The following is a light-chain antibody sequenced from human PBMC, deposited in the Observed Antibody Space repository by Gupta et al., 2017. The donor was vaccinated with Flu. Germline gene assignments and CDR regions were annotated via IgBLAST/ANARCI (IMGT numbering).Light chain of an antibody. CDR1: QSLVYKDGNTY. J-gene: IGKJ2*01. Sequence: DDVMTQSPLSLPVTLGQPASISCRSSQSLVYKDGNTYLNWFQQRPGQSPRRLIYEVSNRDSGVPDRFSGSGSGTDFTLKISRVEAEDVGVDYYMRGTPPLTFGQGTRLE. V-gene: IGKV2-30*01. CDR3: MRGTPPLT. CDR2: EVS.